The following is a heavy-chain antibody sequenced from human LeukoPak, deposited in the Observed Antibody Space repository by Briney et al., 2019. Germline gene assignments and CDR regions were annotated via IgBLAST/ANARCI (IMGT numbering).Heavy chain of an antibody. CDR1: GGSFSGYN. V-gene: IGHV4-59*01. Sequence: SETPSLTSADYGGSFSGYNWRCIRHPPRKGLERVSYIYYSGSTNYNTSLKSRVTISVDTSKNQFSLKLSSVTAADTAVYYCARGVAVDLNWFDTWGQGTLVTLSS. CDR3: ARGVAVDLNWFDT. J-gene: IGHJ5*02. D-gene: IGHD2-15*01. CDR2: IYYSGST.